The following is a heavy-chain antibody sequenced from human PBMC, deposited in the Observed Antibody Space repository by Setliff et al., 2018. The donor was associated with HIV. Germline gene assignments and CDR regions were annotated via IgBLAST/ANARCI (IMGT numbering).Heavy chain of an antibody. V-gene: IGHV4-59*01. CDR3: ARFQAWQLGRRGGYYYYMDV. J-gene: IGHJ6*03. D-gene: IGHD1-1*01. Sequence: NLSLTCTVSGGSISGYYWSWVRQPPEKRLELIGFIHYSGSSDYNPSLNSRITISVDLSRNQFYLVLSSVTAADTAVYYCARFQAWQLGRRGGYYYYMDVWGKGTTVTVSS. CDR1: GGSISGYY. CDR2: IHYSGSS.